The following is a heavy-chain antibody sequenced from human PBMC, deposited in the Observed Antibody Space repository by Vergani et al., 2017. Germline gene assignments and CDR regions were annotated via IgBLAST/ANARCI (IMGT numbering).Heavy chain of an antibody. D-gene: IGHD1-14*01. Sequence: QVQLVESGGGVVQPGRSLRLSCAASGFTFNQYGMHWVRQAAGKGLEWVAVTWYDGNNKQYADSVKGRVTISRDNSKSTMYLQMNSLRDEDTGVYYCARDLRLLYNRFDPWGQGTLVTVSS. V-gene: IGHV3-33*01. CDR1: GFTFNQYG. CDR3: ARDLRLLYNRFDP. CDR2: TWYDGNNK. J-gene: IGHJ5*02.